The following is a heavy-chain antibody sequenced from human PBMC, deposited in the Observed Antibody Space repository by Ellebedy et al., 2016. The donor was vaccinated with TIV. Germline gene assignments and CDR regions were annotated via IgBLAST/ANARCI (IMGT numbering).Heavy chain of an antibody. D-gene: IGHD3-22*01. CDR2: FDPEDGET. Sequence: ASVKVSCKVSGYTLTELSMHWVRQAPGKGLEWMGGFDPEDGETIYAQKFQGRVTMTRNTSISTAYMELSSLRSEDTAVYYCATALKYYYDSSGNHDAFDIWGQGTMVTVSS. CDR1: GYTLTELS. CDR3: ATALKYYYDSSGNHDAFDI. J-gene: IGHJ3*02. V-gene: IGHV1-24*01.